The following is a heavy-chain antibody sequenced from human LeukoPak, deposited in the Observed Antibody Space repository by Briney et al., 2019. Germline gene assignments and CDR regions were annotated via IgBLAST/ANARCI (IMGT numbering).Heavy chain of an antibody. CDR2: IRSKAYGGTT. D-gene: IGHD6-13*01. V-gene: IGHV3-49*04. Sequence: PGRSLRLSCTASGFTFGDYAMSWVRQAPGKGLEWVGFIRSKAYGGTTEYAASVKGRFTISRDDSKSIAYLQMNSLKTEDTAVYYCTRDPAVYSSSWYFPGEDYWGQGTLVTVSS. CDR1: GFTFGDYA. CDR3: TRDPAVYSSSWYFPGEDY. J-gene: IGHJ4*02.